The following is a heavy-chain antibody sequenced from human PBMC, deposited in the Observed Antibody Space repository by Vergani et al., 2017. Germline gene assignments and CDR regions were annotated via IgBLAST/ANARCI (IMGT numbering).Heavy chain of an antibody. Sequence: QVQLVESGGGVVQPGRSLRLSCAASGFTFSSYGMHWVRQAPGKGLEWVAVISYDGSNKYYADSVKGRFTISRDNSKNTLYLQMNSLRAEDTAVYYCASDRYYYDSSGYYFDAFDIWGQGTMVTVSS. CDR1: GFTFSSYG. CDR2: ISYDGSNK. CDR3: ASDRYYYDSSGYYFDAFDI. J-gene: IGHJ3*02. D-gene: IGHD3-22*01. V-gene: IGHV3-30*03.